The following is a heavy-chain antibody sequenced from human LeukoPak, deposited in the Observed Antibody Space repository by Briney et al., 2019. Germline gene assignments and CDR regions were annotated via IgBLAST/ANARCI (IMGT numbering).Heavy chain of an antibody. V-gene: IGHV4-59*12. D-gene: IGHD6-19*01. CDR2: ISYSGST. J-gene: IGHJ4*02. CDR3: ARESSDWYPFDY. Sequence: KPSETLSLTCTVSGGSISSYYWSWIRQPPGKGLEWIGHISYSGSTNYNPSLKSRVTMSVDTSKYQFSLKLRSVTAADTAVYYCARESSDWYPFDYWGQGTLVTVSS. CDR1: GGSISSYY.